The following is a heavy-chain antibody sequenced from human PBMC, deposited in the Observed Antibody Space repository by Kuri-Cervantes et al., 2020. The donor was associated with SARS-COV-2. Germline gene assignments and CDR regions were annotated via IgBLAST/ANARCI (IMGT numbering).Heavy chain of an antibody. CDR2: IYATGST. CDR1: GGSINNGIDS. D-gene: IGHD3-3*01. Sequence: SETLSLTCTVSGGSINNGIDSWSWIRQPAGKGLEWIGRIYATGSTNYNPSLKSRVTISVDTPKNQFSLRLSSVTAADTAVYYCARGYYDFWSGYYNFDYWGQGTLVTVSS. J-gene: IGHJ4*02. V-gene: IGHV4-61*02. CDR3: ARGYYDFWSGYYNFDY.